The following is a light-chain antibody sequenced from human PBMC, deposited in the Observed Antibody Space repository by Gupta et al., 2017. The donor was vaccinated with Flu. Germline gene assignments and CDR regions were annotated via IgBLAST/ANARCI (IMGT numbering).Light chain of an antibody. CDR1: QSLNSN. Sequence: PATLSFSPGESATLSCRASQSLNSNLAWYQQKPGQAPRLLIYGASTRATGIPARFSGSGSGTEFTLTISSLQSEDFAVYYCQQYNDWPLTFGQGTKLEIK. CDR2: GAS. V-gene: IGKV3-15*01. J-gene: IGKJ2*01. CDR3: QQYNDWPLT.